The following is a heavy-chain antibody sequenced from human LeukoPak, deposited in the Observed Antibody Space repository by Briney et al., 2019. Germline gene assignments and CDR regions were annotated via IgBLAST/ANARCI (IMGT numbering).Heavy chain of an antibody. CDR3: ARRPGVLLWFGELPVYFDY. Sequence: SETLSLTCAVYGGSSRGYSWGWIRHPPGKGLKWFGEINHSGSTNYNPSLKSRVTISVDTSKNQFSLKLSSVTAVDTAVYYCARRPGVLLWFGELPVYFDYWGQGTLVTVSS. CDR2: INHSGST. J-gene: IGHJ4*02. D-gene: IGHD3-10*01. CDR1: GGSSRGYS. V-gene: IGHV4-34*01.